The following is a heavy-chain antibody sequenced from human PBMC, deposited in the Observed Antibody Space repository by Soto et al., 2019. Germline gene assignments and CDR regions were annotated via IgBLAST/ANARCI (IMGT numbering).Heavy chain of an antibody. D-gene: IGHD3-10*01. V-gene: IGHV3-7*03. CDR3: ARAYGSGKYYFDY. CDR1: GFTFSSYW. J-gene: IGHJ4*02. Sequence: EVQLVESGGGLVQPGGSLRLSCAASGFTFSSYWMSWVRQAPGKGLEWVANIKQDGSEKYYVDSVKGRFTISRDNAKNSRYLQMNSLRAEDTAVYYCARAYGSGKYYFDYWGQGTLVTVSS. CDR2: IKQDGSEK.